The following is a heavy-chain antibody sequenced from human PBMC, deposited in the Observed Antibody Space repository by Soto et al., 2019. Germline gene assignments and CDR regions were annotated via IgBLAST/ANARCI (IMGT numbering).Heavy chain of an antibody. V-gene: IGHV4-31*03. J-gene: IGHJ4*02. CDR3: ARENSITFFFDF. D-gene: IGHD3-3*02. CDR2: IYYSGST. Sequence: PSETLSLTCTVSGGSISSGGYYWSWIRQHPGKGLEWIGYIYYSGSTYYNPSLKSRVTISVDTSKNQFSLKLSSVTAADTAVYYCARENSITFFFDFWVQGTLVTVSS. CDR1: GGSISSGGYY.